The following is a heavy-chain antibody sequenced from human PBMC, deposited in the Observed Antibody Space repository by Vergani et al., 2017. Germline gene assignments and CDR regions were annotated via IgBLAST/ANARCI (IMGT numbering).Heavy chain of an antibody. V-gene: IGHV3-21*01. CDR1: GFTFSSYS. CDR2: ISSSSSYI. Sequence: EVQLVESGGGLVKPGGSLRLSCAASGFTFSSYSMNWVRQAPGKGLEGVSSISSSSSYIYYADSVKGRFTISRDNAKNSLYLQMNSLRAEDTAVYYCARDPSYDSSGGILDYWGQGTLVTVSS. CDR3: ARDPSYDSSGGILDY. J-gene: IGHJ4*02. D-gene: IGHD3-22*01.